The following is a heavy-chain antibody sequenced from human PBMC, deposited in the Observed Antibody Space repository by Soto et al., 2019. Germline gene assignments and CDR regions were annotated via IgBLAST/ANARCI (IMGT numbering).Heavy chain of an antibody. CDR2: IYWDDDK. CDR1: GFSLSTSGVG. Sequence: QITLKESGPTLVKPTQPLTLTCTFSGFSLSTSGVGVGWIRQPPGKALEWLALIYWDDDKRYSPSLKSRLTITKDTSKNQVVLTMTNMDPVDTATYYCAHVGIAAAVVGYWGQGTLVTVSS. D-gene: IGHD6-13*01. V-gene: IGHV2-5*02. CDR3: AHVGIAAAVVGY. J-gene: IGHJ4*02.